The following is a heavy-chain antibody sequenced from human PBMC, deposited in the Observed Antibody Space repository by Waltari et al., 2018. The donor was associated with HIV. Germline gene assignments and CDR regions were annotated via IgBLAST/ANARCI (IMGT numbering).Heavy chain of an antibody. CDR3: ARDRSSSGYYFDY. J-gene: IGHJ4*02. CDR2: ITSTSFTR. Sequence: EVQLVVSGGGLVQRGGSLGHSCAASGFHFSPYDMNWVRQAPGKGLVWVSYITSTSFTRYYADSVKGRFTISRDNAKNSLYLQMNSLRDEDTAVYFCARDRSSSGYYFDYWGQGTLVTVSS. D-gene: IGHD3-22*01. CDR1: GFHFSPYD. V-gene: IGHV3-48*02.